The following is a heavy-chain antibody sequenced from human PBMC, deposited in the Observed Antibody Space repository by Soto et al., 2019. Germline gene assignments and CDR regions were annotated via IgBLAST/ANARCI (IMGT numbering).Heavy chain of an antibody. CDR2: TYYRSKWYN. D-gene: IGHD6-13*01. V-gene: IGHV6-1*01. CDR3: ARVTAAAPYYYYYYMDV. Sequence: PSQTLSLTCVISGDSVSSNSAAWNWIRQSPSRGLEWLGRTYYRSKWYNDYAVSVKSRITINPDTSKNQFSLQLNSVTPEDTAVYYCARVTAAAPYYYYYYMDVWGKGTTVTVSS. J-gene: IGHJ6*03. CDR1: GDSVSSNSAA.